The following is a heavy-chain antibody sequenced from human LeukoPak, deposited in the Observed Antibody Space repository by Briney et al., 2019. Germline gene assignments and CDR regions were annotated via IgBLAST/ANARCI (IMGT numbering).Heavy chain of an antibody. CDR3: ARAYLGYDYVWGSYRYPPAFDY. Sequence: PSETLSLTCAVYGGSFSGYYWSWIRQPPGKGLEWIGEINHSGSTNYNPSLKSRVTISVDTSKNQFSLKLSSVTAADTAVYYCARAYLGYDYVWGSYRYPPAFDYWGQGTLVTVSS. CDR2: INHSGST. J-gene: IGHJ4*02. D-gene: IGHD3-16*02. CDR1: GGSFSGYY. V-gene: IGHV4-34*01.